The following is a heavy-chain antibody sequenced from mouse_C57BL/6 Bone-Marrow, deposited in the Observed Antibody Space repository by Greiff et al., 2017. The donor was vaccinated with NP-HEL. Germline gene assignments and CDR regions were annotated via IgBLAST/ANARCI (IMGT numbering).Heavy chain of an antibody. Sequence: VQRVESGAELVRPGASVTLSCKASGYTFTDYEMHWVKQTPVHGLEWIGAIDPETGGTAYNQKFKGKAILTADKSSSTAYMELRSLTSEDSAVYYCTRGGGGDYWGQGTTLTVSS. J-gene: IGHJ2*01. D-gene: IGHD1-1*02. CDR2: IDPETGGT. CDR3: TRGGGGDY. CDR1: GYTFTDYE. V-gene: IGHV1-15*01.